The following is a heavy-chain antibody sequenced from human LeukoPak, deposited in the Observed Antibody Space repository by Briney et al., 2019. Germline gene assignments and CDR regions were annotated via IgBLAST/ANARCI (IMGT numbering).Heavy chain of an antibody. V-gene: IGHV1-18*01. CDR3: ARMAYYYDSSGQYFDY. Sequence: ASVKVSCKASGYTFTSYGISWVRQAPGQGLEWMGWISAYNGNTNYAQKLQGRVTMTTDTSTSTAYMELSSLRSEDTAVYYCARMAYYYDSSGQYFDYWGQGTLVTVSS. CDR1: GYTFTSYG. J-gene: IGHJ4*02. D-gene: IGHD3-22*01. CDR2: ISAYNGNT.